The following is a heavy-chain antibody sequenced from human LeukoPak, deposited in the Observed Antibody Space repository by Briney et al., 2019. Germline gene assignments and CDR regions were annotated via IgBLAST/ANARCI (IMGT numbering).Heavy chain of an antibody. V-gene: IGHV3-30-3*01. J-gene: IGHJ5*02. CDR1: GFTFSSYA. CDR3: ARDPLYCSSTSCP. D-gene: IGHD2-2*01. Sequence: GRSLRLSCAASGFTFSSYAMHWVRQAPGKGLEWVAVISYDGSNKYYADSVKGRFTISRDNSKNTLYLQMNSLRAEDTVVYYCARDPLYCSSTSCPWGQGTLVTVSS. CDR2: ISYDGSNK.